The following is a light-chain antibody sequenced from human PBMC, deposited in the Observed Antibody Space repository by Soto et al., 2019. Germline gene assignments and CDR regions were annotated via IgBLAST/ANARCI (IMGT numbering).Light chain of an antibody. CDR2: GAS. V-gene: IGKV3-15*01. J-gene: IGKJ2*02. Sequence: EIVMTQSPATLSVSPGERATLSCRASQSVSSNLAWYQQKPGQAPRLLIYGASTRATGIPARFSGSGSGTEFTLIISSLQSEDFAVYYCQQYNNGGGTFGQGTKLEIK. CDR3: QQYNNGGGT. CDR1: QSVSSN.